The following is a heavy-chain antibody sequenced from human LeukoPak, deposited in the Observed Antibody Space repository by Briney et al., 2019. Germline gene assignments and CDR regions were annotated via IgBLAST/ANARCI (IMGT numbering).Heavy chain of an antibody. CDR2: FDPEDGET. Sequence: ASVKVSCKVSGYTLTELSMYWVRQAPGKGLEWMGGFDPEDGETIYAQKFQGRVTMTEDTSTDTAYMELSSLRSEDTAVYYCATVGACGGDCYSRYFDYWGQGTLVTVSS. J-gene: IGHJ4*02. CDR3: ATVGACGGDCYSRYFDY. V-gene: IGHV1-24*01. CDR1: GYTLTELS. D-gene: IGHD2-21*02.